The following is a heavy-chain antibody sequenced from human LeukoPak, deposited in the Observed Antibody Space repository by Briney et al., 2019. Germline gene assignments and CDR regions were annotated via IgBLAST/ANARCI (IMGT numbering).Heavy chain of an antibody. CDR2: IYYSGST. Sequence: SETLSLTCTVSGGSISSSSYYWGWIRQPPGKGLEWIGSIYYSGSTYYNPSLKSRVTISVDTSKNQFSLKLSSVTAADTAMYYCARADYYGSGSYMSYFDYWGQGTLVAVSS. V-gene: IGHV4-39*07. CDR3: ARADYYGSGSYMSYFDY. D-gene: IGHD3-10*01. CDR1: GGSISSSSYY. J-gene: IGHJ4*02.